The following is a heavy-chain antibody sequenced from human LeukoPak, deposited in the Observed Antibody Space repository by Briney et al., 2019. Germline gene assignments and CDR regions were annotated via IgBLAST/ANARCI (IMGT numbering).Heavy chain of an antibody. Sequence: ASVKVSCKVSGYTLTELSMHWVRQAPGQGLEWMGWINPNSGGTNYAQKFQGRDTMTRDTSISTAYMELSRLRSDDTAVYYCARDSSDSSSWYGEFDYWGQGTLVTVSS. CDR1: GYTLTELS. J-gene: IGHJ4*02. D-gene: IGHD6-13*01. CDR2: INPNSGGT. CDR3: ARDSSDSSSWYGEFDY. V-gene: IGHV1-2*02.